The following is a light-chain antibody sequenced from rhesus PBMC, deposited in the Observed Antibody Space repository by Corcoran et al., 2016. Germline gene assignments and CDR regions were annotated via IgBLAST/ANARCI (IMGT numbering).Light chain of an antibody. Sequence: DIQMSQSPSSLSASVGDRVTITCRASQGISSYLNWYQQKPGKAPKLLIFYANTLASWVPPRFSGCGSGTYFTLTFSSLQPEDFATYYCQQGNSNPLTFGGGTKVELK. CDR2: YAN. V-gene: IGKV1-32*02. CDR1: QGISSY. J-gene: IGKJ4*01. CDR3: QQGNSNPLT.